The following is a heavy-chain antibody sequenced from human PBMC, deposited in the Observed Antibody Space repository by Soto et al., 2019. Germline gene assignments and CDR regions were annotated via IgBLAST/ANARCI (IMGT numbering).Heavy chain of an antibody. D-gene: IGHD3-22*01. V-gene: IGHV3-73*02. CDR2: IRSKANSYAT. Sequence: EVQLVESGGGLVQPGGSLKLSCAASGFTFSGSAMHWVRQASGKGLEWVGRIRSKANSYATAYAASVKGRFTISRDDSKDTAYLQMNSLKTDDTAVYYCTISARDYYDSSGDFREGYWGQGTLFTVSS. CDR1: GFTFSGSA. J-gene: IGHJ4*02. CDR3: TISARDYYDSSGDFREGY.